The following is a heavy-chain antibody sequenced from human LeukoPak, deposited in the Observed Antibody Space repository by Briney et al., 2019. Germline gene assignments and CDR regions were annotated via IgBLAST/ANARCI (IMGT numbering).Heavy chain of an antibody. J-gene: IGHJ3*02. Sequence: PWGSLRLSCAASGFTVSSNYMNWVRQAPGKGLEWVSVIDSGDRTYYADSVKGRFTISRDNSKNTLYLQMNSLRAEDTAVYYCARDRRVRGVMWNSKSAGFDIWGHGTMVTVSS. CDR2: IDSGDRT. V-gene: IGHV3-66*01. CDR1: GFTVSSNY. CDR3: ARDRRVRGVMWNSKSAGFDI. D-gene: IGHD3-10*01.